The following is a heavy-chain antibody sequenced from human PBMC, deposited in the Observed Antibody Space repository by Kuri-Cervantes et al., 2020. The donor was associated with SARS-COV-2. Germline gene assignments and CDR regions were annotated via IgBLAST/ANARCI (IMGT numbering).Heavy chain of an antibody. Sequence: GESLKISCAASGFTFSSYAMHWVRQAPGKGLEWVAVISYDGSNKYYADSVKGRFTISRDNSKNTLYLQMNSLRAEDTAVYYCARDQDSIVVVIAPLLYWSQGTLVTVSS. V-gene: IGHV3-30*04. CDR2: ISYDGSNK. CDR3: ARDQDSIVVVIAPLLY. D-gene: IGHD2-21*01. J-gene: IGHJ4*02. CDR1: GFTFSSYA.